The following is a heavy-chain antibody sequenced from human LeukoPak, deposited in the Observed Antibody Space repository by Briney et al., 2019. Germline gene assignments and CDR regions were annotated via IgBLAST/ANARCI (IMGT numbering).Heavy chain of an antibody. CDR2: ISYDGSNK. CDR1: GFTFSRYW. Sequence: GGSLRLSCVASGFTFSRYWMHWVRQAPGKGLEWVAVISYDGSNKYYADSVKGRFAISRDNSKNTLYLQMNSLRAEDTAVYYCAKAYGYCTTTSCSHEEFDYWGQGTLVTVSS. J-gene: IGHJ4*02. CDR3: AKAYGYCTTTSCSHEEFDY. D-gene: IGHD2-2*01. V-gene: IGHV3-30*18.